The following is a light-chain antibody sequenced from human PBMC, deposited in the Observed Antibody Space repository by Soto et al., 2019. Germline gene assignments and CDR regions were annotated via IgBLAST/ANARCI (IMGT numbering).Light chain of an antibody. CDR2: EVS. J-gene: IGLJ1*01. CDR3: SSYASSGGHNYV. V-gene: IGLV2-8*01. CDR1: SSDVGGYNY. Sequence: QSALTQPPSASGSPGQSVTISCTGTSSDVGGYNYVSWYQQHPGKAPKVIIYEVSKRPSGVPDRFSGSKSGSTASLTVSGLQAEDEADYYCSSYASSGGHNYVFATGTKLTVL.